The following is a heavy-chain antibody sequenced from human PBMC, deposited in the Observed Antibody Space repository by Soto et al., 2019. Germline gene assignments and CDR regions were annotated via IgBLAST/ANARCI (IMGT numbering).Heavy chain of an antibody. CDR2: ISYDGSDI. CDR1: GFMFSTYA. D-gene: IGHD6-19*01. CDR3: ARDQGRTVTRGDWFDP. J-gene: IGHJ5*02. Sequence: GSLRLSCAASGFMFSTYAMHWVRQAPCKGLEWVAVISYDGSDIYYGDSGKGRFTISRDNSRNTLYLEMNSLQTEDTAVFYCARDQGRTVTRGDWFDPWGQGTLVTVSS. V-gene: IGHV3-30-3*01.